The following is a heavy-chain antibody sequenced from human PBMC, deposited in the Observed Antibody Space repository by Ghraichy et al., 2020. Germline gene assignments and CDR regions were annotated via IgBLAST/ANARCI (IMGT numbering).Heavy chain of an antibody. CDR3: ARDRAYKAFDY. Sequence: GGSLRLSCAASGFNFTASWMNWVRQAPGKGLEWVAGIKQDGSETYHVDSVNGRLTISRDNAKNSLYLQMNSLRVEDTAVYHCARDRAYKAFDYWGQGVLVSVSS. CDR2: IKQDGSET. V-gene: IGHV3-7*03. D-gene: IGHD5-24*01. J-gene: IGHJ4*02. CDR1: GFNFTASW.